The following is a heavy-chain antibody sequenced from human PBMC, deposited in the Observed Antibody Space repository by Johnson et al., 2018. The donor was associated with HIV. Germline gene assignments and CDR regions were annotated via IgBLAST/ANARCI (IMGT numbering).Heavy chain of an antibody. D-gene: IGHD2-2*01. CDR3: ARDTASSSTLDAFDI. J-gene: IGHJ3*02. V-gene: IGHV3-74*01. CDR2: ISSDGSST. Sequence: VQVVESGGGVVRPGGSLRLSCAASGFTFSSYWMHWVRQAPGKGLVWVSRISSDGSSTRYADSVKGRFTISRDNSKSRLYLQTDSLRADDTAVYYCARDTASSSTLDAFDIWGQGTMVTVSS. CDR1: GFTFSSYW.